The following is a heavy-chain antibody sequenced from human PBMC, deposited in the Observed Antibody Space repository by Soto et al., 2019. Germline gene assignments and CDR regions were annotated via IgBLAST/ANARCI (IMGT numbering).Heavy chain of an antibody. D-gene: IGHD6-13*01. CDR2: IYYSGST. J-gene: IGHJ4*02. CDR1: GGSISSGGYY. Sequence: PSETLSLTCTVSGGSISSGGYYWSWIRQHPGKGLEWIGYIYYSGSTYYNPSLKSRVTISEDTSKNQFSLKLLSVTTADTAVYFCAAGEASSRNLAPYYLDFWGQGTLVTVSS. CDR3: AAGEASSRNLAPYYLDF. V-gene: IGHV4-31*03.